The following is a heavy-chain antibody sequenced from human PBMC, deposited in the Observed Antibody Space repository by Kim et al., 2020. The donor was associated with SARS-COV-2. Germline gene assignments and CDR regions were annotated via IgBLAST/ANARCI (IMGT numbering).Heavy chain of an antibody. CDR2: IYYSGST. CDR1: GGSVSSGSYY. Sequence: SETLSLTCTVSGGSVSSGSYYWSWIRQPPGRGLEWIGYIYYSGSTNYNPSLKSRVTISVDTSKNQFSLKLNSVTAADTAVYYCAGEGVGQLVWFGELTRDAFDIWGQGTMVTVSS. CDR3: AGEGVGQLVWFGELTRDAFDI. D-gene: IGHD3-10*01. V-gene: IGHV4-61*01. J-gene: IGHJ3*02.